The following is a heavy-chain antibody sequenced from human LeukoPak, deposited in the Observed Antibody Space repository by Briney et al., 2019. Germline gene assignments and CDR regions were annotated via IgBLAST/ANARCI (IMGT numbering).Heavy chain of an antibody. V-gene: IGHV4-59*01. Sequence: SETLSLTCTVSGGSISSYYWSWTRQPPGKGLEWIGYIYYSGSTNYNPSLKSRVTISVDTSKNQFSLKLSSVAAADTAVYYCARDGGRFRYYGMDVWGQGTTVTVSS. D-gene: IGHD3-3*01. CDR2: IYYSGST. CDR3: ARDGGRFRYYGMDV. CDR1: GGSISSYY. J-gene: IGHJ6*02.